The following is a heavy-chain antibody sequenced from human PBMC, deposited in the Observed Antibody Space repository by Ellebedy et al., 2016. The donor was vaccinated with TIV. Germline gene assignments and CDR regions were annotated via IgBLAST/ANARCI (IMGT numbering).Heavy chain of an antibody. D-gene: IGHD5/OR15-5a*01. Sequence: PGESLKISCSASGFTFNIYAMSWVRQAPGKGLEWVSLISASGDSTYYADSVKGRFTISADKSISTAYLQWSSLKASDTAMYYCAASRLGVYNYYYWGQGTLVTVSS. V-gene: IGHV3-23*01. CDR2: ISASGDST. CDR3: AASRLGVYNYYY. CDR1: GFTFNIYA. J-gene: IGHJ4*02.